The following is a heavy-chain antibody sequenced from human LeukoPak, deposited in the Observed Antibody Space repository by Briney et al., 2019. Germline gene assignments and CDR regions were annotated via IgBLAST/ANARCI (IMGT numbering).Heavy chain of an antibody. Sequence: GASVKVSCKASGGTFSSYAISWVRQAPGQGLEWMGGIIPIFGTANYAQKFQGRVTITTDESTSTAYMELSSLRSEDTAVYYCASGDLQQLVLFDYWGQGTLVTVSS. CDR2: IIPIFGTA. V-gene: IGHV1-69*05. J-gene: IGHJ4*02. CDR3: ASGDLQQLVLFDY. CDR1: GGTFSSYA. D-gene: IGHD6-13*01.